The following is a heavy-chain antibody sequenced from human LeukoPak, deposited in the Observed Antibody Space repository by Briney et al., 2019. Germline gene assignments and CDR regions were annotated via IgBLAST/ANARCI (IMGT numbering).Heavy chain of an antibody. CDR3: ASDPMLGYCSSTSCSPNWFDP. D-gene: IGHD2-2*01. V-gene: IGHV3-20*04. J-gene: IGHJ5*02. Sequence: PGGSLRLSCAASGFTFDDYGMSWVRQAPGKGLEWVSGINWNGGSTGYADSVKGRFTISRDNAKNSLYLQMNSLRAEDTAVYYCASDPMLGYCSSTSCSPNWFDPWGQGTLVTVSS. CDR2: INWNGGST. CDR1: GFTFDDYG.